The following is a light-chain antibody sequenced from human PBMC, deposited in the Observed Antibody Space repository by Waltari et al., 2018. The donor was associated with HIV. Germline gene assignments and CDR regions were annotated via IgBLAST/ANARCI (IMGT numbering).Light chain of an antibody. CDR2: DVS. CDR3: CSYAGSYIWV. J-gene: IGLJ3*02. V-gene: IGLV2-11*01. CDR1: RSDVGGYNY. Sequence: QSALTQPRSVSGSPGQSVTISCTETRSDVGGYNYVSWDQQHPGKAPKVMIYDVSKRPSGVPDRFPGSKSGNTASLTISGLQAEDEADYYCCSYAGSYIWVFGGGTKLTVL.